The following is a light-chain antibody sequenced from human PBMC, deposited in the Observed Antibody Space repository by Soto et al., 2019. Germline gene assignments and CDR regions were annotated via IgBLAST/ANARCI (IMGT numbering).Light chain of an antibody. CDR3: QQYGTSPRT. CDR2: GAS. CDR1: QSVSSSY. J-gene: IGKJ1*01. Sequence: EIVLTQSPATLSLSPGERATLSCRASQSVSSSYLAWYQQKPGQAPRLLIYGASIRATAIPDRFSGSVSGTDFTLAISRLDPEDFAVYFCQQYGTSPRTFGQGTKVDIK. V-gene: IGKV3-20*01.